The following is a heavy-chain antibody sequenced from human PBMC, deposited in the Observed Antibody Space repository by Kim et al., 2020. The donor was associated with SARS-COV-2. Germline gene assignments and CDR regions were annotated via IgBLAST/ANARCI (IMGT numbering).Heavy chain of an antibody. Sequence: GGSLRLSCAASGFTFSCSAMSWVRQAPGKGLEWVSSISGSGASTYYADSVKGRFTISRDNSKNTLYLQMNSLRAEDTAVYYCAKDKTSGIYFFRYYFAYWGQGTLGSVS. V-gene: IGHV3-23*01. D-gene: IGHD1-26*01. CDR2: ISGSGAST. J-gene: IGHJ4*02. CDR1: GFTFSCSA. CDR3: AKDKTSGIYFFRYYFAY.